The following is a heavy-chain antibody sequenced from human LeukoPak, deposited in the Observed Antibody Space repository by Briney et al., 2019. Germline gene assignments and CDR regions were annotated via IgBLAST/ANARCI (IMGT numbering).Heavy chain of an antibody. CDR3: ARGRGYSGYDNYYFDY. D-gene: IGHD5-12*01. V-gene: IGHV3-7*02. J-gene: IGHJ4*02. Sequence: GGSPRLSRAASGFTFSNYWMRWVRHGPGEGVGWGAYIQPDGSEKYFVDSVKGRFTISRDNAKNSLYLQMDSLRAEDTAVYYCARGRGYSGYDNYYFDYWGQGSLVTVSS. CDR1: GFTFSNYW. CDR2: IQPDGSEK.